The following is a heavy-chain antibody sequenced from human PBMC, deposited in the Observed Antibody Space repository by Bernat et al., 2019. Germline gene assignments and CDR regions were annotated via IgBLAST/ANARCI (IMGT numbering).Heavy chain of an antibody. CDR3: AKDGDSSSWSSGFDY. CDR1: GFTFISYS. CDR2: ISGSGGST. V-gene: IGHV3-23*04. J-gene: IGHJ4*02. Sequence: EVQLVESGGGLVKPGGSLRLSCAASGFTFISYSMNWVRQAPGKGLEWVSAISGSGGSTYYADSVKGRFTISRDNSKNTLYLQMNSLRAEDTAVYYCAKDGDSSSWSSGFDYWGQGTLVTVSS. D-gene: IGHD6-13*01.